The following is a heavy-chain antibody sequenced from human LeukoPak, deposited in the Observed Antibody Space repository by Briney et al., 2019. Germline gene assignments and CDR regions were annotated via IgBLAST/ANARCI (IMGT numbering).Heavy chain of an antibody. CDR3: TTSLAGAVTAVYPFDN. D-gene: IGHD2-21*02. V-gene: IGHV3-15*01. J-gene: IGHJ4*02. Sequence: GWSLRLSCLASGFTFSNAWMNWVRQAPGKGLEWVGRIKSKTDGGTTDYAAPGKGRITISRDDSTNTLHLQMNSLKTEDTAVYYCTTSLAGAVTAVYPFDNWGQGTLVTVSS. CDR1: GFTFSNAW. CDR2: IKSKTDGGTT.